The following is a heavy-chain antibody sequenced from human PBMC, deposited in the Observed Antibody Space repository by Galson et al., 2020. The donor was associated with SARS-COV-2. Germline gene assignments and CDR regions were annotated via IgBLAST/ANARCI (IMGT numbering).Heavy chain of an antibody. D-gene: IGHD5-18*01. CDR1: GFTFSSYW. CDR2: INSDGSST. J-gene: IGHJ4*02. V-gene: IGHV3-74*01. Sequence: GESLKISCAASGFTFSSYWMHWVRQAPGKGLVWVSRINSDGSSTSYADSVKGRFTISRDNAKNTLYLQMNSLRAEDTAVYYCASNGLWLRGQFDYWGQGTLVTVSS. CDR3: ASNGLWLRGQFDY.